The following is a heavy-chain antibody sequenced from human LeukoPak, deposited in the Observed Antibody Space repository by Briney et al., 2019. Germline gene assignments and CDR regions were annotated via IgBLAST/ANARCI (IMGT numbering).Heavy chain of an antibody. Sequence: SVKVSCKASGGTFSSYAISWVRQAPGQGLEWMGGIIPIFGTANYAQKFQGRVTITADESTSTAYMELSSLRSEDTAVYYCARAREGIVPAAIQPFDYWAREPWSPSPQ. CDR2: IIPIFGTA. D-gene: IGHD2-2*02. CDR3: ARAREGIVPAAIQPFDY. CDR1: GGTFSSYA. J-gene: IGHJ4*02. V-gene: IGHV1-69*13.